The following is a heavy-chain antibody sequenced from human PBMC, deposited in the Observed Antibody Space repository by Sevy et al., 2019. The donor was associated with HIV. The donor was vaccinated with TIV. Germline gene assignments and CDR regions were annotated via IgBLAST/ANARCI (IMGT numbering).Heavy chain of an antibody. J-gene: IGHJ4*02. CDR1: GYTFTSYV. CDR2: INAGNGNT. V-gene: IGHV1-3*01. Sequence: ASVKVSCKASGYTFTSYVMHWVRQAPGQSLEWMGWINAGNGNTKYSQKFRGRVTITRDTSASTAYMELSSLRSEDTAVYYCARDGDTSGYLYYFDYWGQGTLVTVSS. CDR3: ARDGDTSGYLYYFDY. D-gene: IGHD3-22*01.